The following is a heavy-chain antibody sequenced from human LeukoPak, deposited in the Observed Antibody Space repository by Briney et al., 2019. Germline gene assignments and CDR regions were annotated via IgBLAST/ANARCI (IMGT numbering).Heavy chain of an antibody. V-gene: IGHV4-31*03. CDR3: ARGGGGDYQFDY. Sequence: SETLSLTCTVSGGSISSGGYYWSWIRQHPGKGLEWIGYIYYRGGTYYNPSLKSRVTISVDTSKNQFSLKLSSVTAADTAVYYCARGGGGDYQFDYWGQGTLVTVSS. J-gene: IGHJ4*02. CDR2: IYYRGGT. CDR1: GGSISSGGYY. D-gene: IGHD2-21*02.